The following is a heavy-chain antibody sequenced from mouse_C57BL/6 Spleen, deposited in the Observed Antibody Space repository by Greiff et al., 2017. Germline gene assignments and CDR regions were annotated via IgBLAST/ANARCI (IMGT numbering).Heavy chain of an antibody. J-gene: IGHJ2*01. Sequence: EVQLQQSGPELVKPGASVKISCKASGYSFTGYYMNWVKQSPEKSLEWIGEINPSTGGTTYNQKFKAKATLTVDKSSSTAYMQLKSLTSEDSAVYYCARHFLFDYWGQGTTLTVSS. CDR2: INPSTGGT. CDR1: GYSFTGYY. CDR3: ARHFLFDY. V-gene: IGHV1-42*01.